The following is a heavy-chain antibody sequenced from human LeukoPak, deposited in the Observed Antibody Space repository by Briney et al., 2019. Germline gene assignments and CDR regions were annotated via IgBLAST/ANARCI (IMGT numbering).Heavy chain of an antibody. Sequence: ASVKVSCKASGYTFTGYYMHWVRQAPGQGLEWMGWINPNSGGTNYAQKFQGRVTMTRDTSISTAYMELSRLRSDDTAVYYCARLPYNSDEYFQHWGQGTLVTVYS. CDR2: INPNSGGT. V-gene: IGHV1-2*02. CDR1: GYTFTGYY. J-gene: IGHJ1*01. D-gene: IGHD1-14*01. CDR3: ARLPYNSDEYFQH.